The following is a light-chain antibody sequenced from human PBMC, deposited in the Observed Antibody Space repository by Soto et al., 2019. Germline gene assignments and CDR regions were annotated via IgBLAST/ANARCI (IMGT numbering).Light chain of an antibody. CDR1: QSISTY. Sequence: DIQLTQSPPSLSASVGDRVTITCRASQSISTYLNWYQQKPGKAPKLLIYAASTLQSGVPSRFSGSGSGADFTLTISCLQPDDFATYYCQQYNSYPWTFGQGTKVDIK. J-gene: IGKJ1*01. CDR3: QQYNSYPWT. CDR2: AAS. V-gene: IGKV1-16*01.